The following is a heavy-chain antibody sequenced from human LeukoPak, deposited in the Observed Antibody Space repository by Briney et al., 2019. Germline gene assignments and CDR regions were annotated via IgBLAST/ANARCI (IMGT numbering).Heavy chain of an antibody. D-gene: IGHD6-6*01. V-gene: IGHV4-31*03. J-gene: IGHJ4*02. CDR1: GGSISSGGYY. Sequence: SETLSLTCTVSGGSISSGGYYWSWIRQHPGKGLEWIGYIYYSGCTYYNPSLKSRVTISVDTSKNQFSLKLSSVTAADTAVYYCARVSGIAARPVNFDYWGQGTLVTVSS. CDR2: IYYSGCT. CDR3: ARVSGIAARPVNFDY.